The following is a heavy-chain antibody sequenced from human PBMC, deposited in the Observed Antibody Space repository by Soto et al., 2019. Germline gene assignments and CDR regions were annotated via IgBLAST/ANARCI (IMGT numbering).Heavy chain of an antibody. J-gene: IGHJ4*02. CDR2: ISYDGSNK. CDR1: GFTFSSYG. Sequence: GSLRLSCAASGFTFSSYGMHWVRQAPGKGLEWVAVISYDGSNKYYADSVKGRFTISRDNSKNTLYLQMNSLRAEDTAVYYCAKESDSSGWPPLDYWGQGT. CDR3: AKESDSSGWPPLDY. V-gene: IGHV3-30*18. D-gene: IGHD6-19*01.